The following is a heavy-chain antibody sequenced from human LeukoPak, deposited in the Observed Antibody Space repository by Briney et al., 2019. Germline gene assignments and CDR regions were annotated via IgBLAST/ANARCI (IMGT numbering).Heavy chain of an antibody. Sequence: GGSLRLSCAASGFTVSSNYMSWVRQAPGKGLEWVSGINWNSNDIGYADSVKGRFTISRDDAQNSLYLQMNSLRADDTAVYYCASSDYWGLGDYWGQGTLVTVSS. CDR3: ASSDYWGLGDY. J-gene: IGHJ4*02. CDR2: INWNSNDI. CDR1: GFTVSSNY. V-gene: IGHV3-21*01. D-gene: IGHD7-27*01.